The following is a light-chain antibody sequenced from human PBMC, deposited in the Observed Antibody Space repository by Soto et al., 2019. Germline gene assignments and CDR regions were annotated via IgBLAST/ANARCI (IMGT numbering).Light chain of an antibody. CDR2: EGN. V-gene: IGLV2-23*01. Sequence: QSALTQPASVSGSPGQSITISCTGTSSDVGSYNLVSWYQQHPGKAPKLMIYEGNERPSGVSNRFSGSKSGNTASLTISGLQAEDEADYYCCSYAASSTWVFGGRTKLTVL. CDR3: CSYAASSTWV. J-gene: IGLJ3*02. CDR1: SSDVGSYNL.